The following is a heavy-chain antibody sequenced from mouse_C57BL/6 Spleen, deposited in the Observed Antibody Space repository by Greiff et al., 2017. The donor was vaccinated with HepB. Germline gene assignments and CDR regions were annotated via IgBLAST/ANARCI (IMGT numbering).Heavy chain of an antibody. D-gene: IGHD2-5*01. Sequence: QVQLQQPGAELVRPGSSVTLSCKASGYSFTSYWMPWVEQRPIPGLEWIGNIDPSDSETHYNQKFKDKATLTVDKSSSTAYMQLSSLTSEDSAVYYCARSNYVGYAMDYWGQGTSVTVSS. V-gene: IGHV1-52*01. CDR3: ARSNYVGYAMDY. CDR2: IDPSDSET. J-gene: IGHJ4*01. CDR1: GYSFTSYW.